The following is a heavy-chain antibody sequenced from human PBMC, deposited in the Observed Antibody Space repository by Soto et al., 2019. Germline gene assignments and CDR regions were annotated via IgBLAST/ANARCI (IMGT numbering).Heavy chain of an antibody. CDR2: IYYSGST. V-gene: IGHV4-30-4*01. Sequence: QVQLQESGPGLVKPSQTLSLTCTVSGGSISSGDYYWSWIRQPPGKGLEWIGYIYYSGSTYYNPSIKSRVTISVATTKNQFSLKLSSVTAADTAVYYCARDSRVATSWFDPWGQGTLVTVSS. CDR3: ARDSRVATSWFDP. D-gene: IGHD5-12*01. J-gene: IGHJ5*02. CDR1: GGSISSGDYY.